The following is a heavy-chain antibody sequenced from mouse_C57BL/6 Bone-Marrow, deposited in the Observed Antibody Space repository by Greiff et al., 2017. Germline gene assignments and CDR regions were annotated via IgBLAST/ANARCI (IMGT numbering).Heavy chain of an antibody. D-gene: IGHD3-2*02. CDR3: ARSRTAQATYAMDY. V-gene: IGHV1-26*01. CDR2: INPNNGGT. J-gene: IGHJ4*01. Sequence: EVQLQQSGPELVKPGASVKISCKASGYTFTDYYMNWVKQSHGKSLEWIGDINPNNGGTSYNQKFKGKATLTVDKSSSTAYMELRSLTSEDSAVYYCARSRTAQATYAMDYWGQGTSVTVSS. CDR1: GYTFTDYY.